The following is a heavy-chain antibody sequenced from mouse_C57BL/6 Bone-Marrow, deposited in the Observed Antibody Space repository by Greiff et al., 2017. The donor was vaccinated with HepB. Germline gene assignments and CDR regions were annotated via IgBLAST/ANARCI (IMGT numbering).Heavy chain of an antibody. CDR3: ARGGVTTLFFDY. D-gene: IGHD2-2*01. Sequence: VQLKQSGAELVRPGTSVKMSCKASGYTFTNYWIGWAKQRPGHGLEWIGDIYPGGGYTNYNEKFKGKATLTADKSSSTAYMQFSSLTSEDSAIYYCARGGVTTLFFDYWGQGTTLTVSS. CDR1: GYTFTNYW. V-gene: IGHV1-63*01. CDR2: IYPGGGYT. J-gene: IGHJ2*01.